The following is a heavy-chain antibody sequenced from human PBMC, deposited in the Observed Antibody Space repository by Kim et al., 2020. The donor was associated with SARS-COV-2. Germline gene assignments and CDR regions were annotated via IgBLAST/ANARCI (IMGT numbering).Heavy chain of an antibody. J-gene: IGHJ4*02. Sequence: GGSLRLSCAASGFTFSSYAMSLVRQAPGKGLEWVSAISGSGGSTYYADSVKGRFTISRDNSKNTLYLQMNSLRAEDTAVYYCAKDINWNDEVAKVAAYDYWGQGTLVTVSS. CDR3: AKDINWNDEVAKVAAYDY. V-gene: IGHV3-23*01. CDR1: GFTFSSYA. CDR2: ISGSGGST. D-gene: IGHD1-1*01.